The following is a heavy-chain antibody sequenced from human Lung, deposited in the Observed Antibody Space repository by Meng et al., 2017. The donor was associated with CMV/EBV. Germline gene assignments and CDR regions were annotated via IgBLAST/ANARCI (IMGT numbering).Heavy chain of an antibody. J-gene: IGHJ5*02. Sequence: ASVXVSCKASGYTFTSYYMHWVRQAPGQGLEWMGIINPSGGSTSYAQKFQGRVTMTRDTSTSTVYMELSSLRSEDTAVYYCARDNEDPEGYQLLYKRESWCDPWXQGTXVTVSS. CDR3: ARDNEDPEGYQLLYKRESWCDP. CDR2: INPSGGST. V-gene: IGHV1-46*01. CDR1: GYTFTSYY. D-gene: IGHD2-2*02.